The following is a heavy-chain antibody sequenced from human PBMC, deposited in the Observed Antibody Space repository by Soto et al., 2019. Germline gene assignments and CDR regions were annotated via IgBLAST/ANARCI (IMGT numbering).Heavy chain of an antibody. V-gene: IGHV3-74*01. CDR3: VRDFYDSSGYYGPVGY. CDR2: INSDGSST. J-gene: IGHJ4*02. D-gene: IGHD3-22*01. Sequence: PGGSLRLSCAASGFTFSSYWMHWVRQVPGKGLVWVSRINSDGSSTSYADSVKGRFTISRDNAKNTLYLQMNSLRAEDTAVYYCVRDFYDSSGYYGPVGYWGQGTQVTVSS. CDR1: GFTFSSYW.